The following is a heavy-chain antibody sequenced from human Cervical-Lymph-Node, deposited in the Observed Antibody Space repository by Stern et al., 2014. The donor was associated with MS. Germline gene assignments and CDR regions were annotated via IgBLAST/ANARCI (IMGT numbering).Heavy chain of an antibody. V-gene: IGHV4-30-4*01. CDR1: GGSISSGDYY. D-gene: IGHD2-2*01. CDR3: ASANCSSTSCPNWFDP. CDR2: IYYSWST. Sequence: QLQLQESGPGLVKPSQTLSLTCTVSGGSISSGDYYWSWIRQPPGNGLEWIGDIYYSWSTYYNPSLKSRVTISVDTSKNQFSLKLSSVTAADTAVYYCASANCSSTSCPNWFDPWGQGTLVTVSS. J-gene: IGHJ5*02.